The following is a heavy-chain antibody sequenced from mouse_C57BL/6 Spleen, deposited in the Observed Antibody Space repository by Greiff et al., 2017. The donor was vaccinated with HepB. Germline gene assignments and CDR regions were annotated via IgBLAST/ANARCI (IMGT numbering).Heavy chain of an antibody. CDR3: AINCYGSSYPYYFDY. V-gene: IGHV1-82*01. Sequence: QVQLQQSGPELVKPGASVKISCKASGYAFSSSWMNWVKQRPGKGLEWIGRIYPGDGDTNYNGKFKGKATLTADKSSSTAYMQLSSLTSEDSAVYFCAINCYGSSYPYYFDYWGQGTTLTVSS. D-gene: IGHD1-1*01. J-gene: IGHJ2*01. CDR2: IYPGDGDT. CDR1: GYAFSSSW.